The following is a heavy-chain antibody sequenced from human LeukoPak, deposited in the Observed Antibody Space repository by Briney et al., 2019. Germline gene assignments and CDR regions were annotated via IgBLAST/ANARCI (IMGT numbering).Heavy chain of an antibody. Sequence: GASVKVSCKASGGTFSSYAISWVRQAAGQGLEWMGGIIPIFGTANYAQKFQGRVTITADESTSTAYMELSSLRSEDTAVYYCARSGNDILTGYYTPPGNYYYMDVWGKGTTVTISS. V-gene: IGHV1-69*13. CDR3: ARSGNDILTGYYTPPGNYYYMDV. CDR1: GGTFSSYA. CDR2: IIPIFGTA. D-gene: IGHD3-9*01. J-gene: IGHJ6*03.